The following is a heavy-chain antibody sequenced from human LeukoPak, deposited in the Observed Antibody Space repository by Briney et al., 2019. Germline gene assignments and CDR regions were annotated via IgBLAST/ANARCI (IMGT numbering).Heavy chain of an antibody. V-gene: IGHV1-2*02. CDR3: ARDLPWTNQLIAVAGKNWFDP. J-gene: IGHJ5*02. D-gene: IGHD6-19*01. Sequence: ASVKVSCKASGYTFTGYYMHWVRQAPGQGLEWMGWINPNSGGTNYAQKFQGRVTMTRDTSISTAYMELSRLRSDDTAVYYCARDLPWTNQLIAVAGKNWFDPGAREPWSPSPQ. CDR2: INPNSGGT. CDR1: GYTFTGYY.